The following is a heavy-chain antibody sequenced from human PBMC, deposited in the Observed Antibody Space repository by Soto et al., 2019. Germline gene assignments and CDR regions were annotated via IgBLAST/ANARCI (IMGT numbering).Heavy chain of an antibody. J-gene: IGHJ5*02. CDR3: AREGSQRSYYDFWSGRNWFDP. D-gene: IGHD3-3*01. CDR2: ISGSGGST. CDR1: GFTFSSYA. V-gene: IGHV3-23*01. Sequence: GGSLRLSCAASGFTFSSYAMSWVRQAPGKGLEWVSAISGSGGSTYYADSVKGRFTISRDNSKNTLYLQMNSLRAEDTAVYYCAREGSQRSYYDFWSGRNWFDPWGQGTLVTVSS.